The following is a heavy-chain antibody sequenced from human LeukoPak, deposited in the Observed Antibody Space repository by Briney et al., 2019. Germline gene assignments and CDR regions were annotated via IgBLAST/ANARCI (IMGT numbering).Heavy chain of an antibody. Sequence: GGSLRLSCAASGFTFDDYAMHWVRQAPGKGLEWVSLISGDGGSTYYADSVKGRFTISRDNSKNSLYLQMNSLRTEDTALYYCAKDGSSGWYLDYYYHYGMDVWGQGTTVTVSS. CDR3: AKDGSSGWYLDYYYHYGMDV. CDR1: GFTFDDYA. J-gene: IGHJ6*02. D-gene: IGHD6-19*01. CDR2: ISGDGGST. V-gene: IGHV3-43*02.